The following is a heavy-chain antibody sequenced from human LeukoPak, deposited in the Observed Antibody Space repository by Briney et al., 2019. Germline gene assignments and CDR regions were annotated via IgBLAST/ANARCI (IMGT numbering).Heavy chain of an antibody. CDR3: AKGTRVYGGNSPTSDY. CDR2: ISWNSANI. D-gene: IGHD4-23*01. CDR1: GFTFDDYS. Sequence: GGSLRLSCAASGFTFDDYSMHWVRQAPGKGLEWVSSISWNSANINYADSVKGRFTISRDTAKNSLYLQMNSLRRDDTALYYCAKGTRVYGGNSPTSDYWGQGTLVTVSS. V-gene: IGHV3-9*01. J-gene: IGHJ4*02.